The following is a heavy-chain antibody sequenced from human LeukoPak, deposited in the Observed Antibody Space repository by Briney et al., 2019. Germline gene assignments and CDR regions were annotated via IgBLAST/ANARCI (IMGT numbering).Heavy chain of an antibody. J-gene: IGHJ4*02. D-gene: IGHD1-26*01. V-gene: IGHV1-69*13. CDR2: IIPIFGTA. CDR3: ARGLIVGATYYFDY. CDR1: GDTFSSYA. Sequence: ASVKVSCKASGDTFSSYAISWVRQAPGQGLEWMGGIIPIFGTANYAQKFQGRVTITADESTSTAYMELSSLRSEDTAVYYCARGLIVGATYYFDYWGQGTLVTVSS.